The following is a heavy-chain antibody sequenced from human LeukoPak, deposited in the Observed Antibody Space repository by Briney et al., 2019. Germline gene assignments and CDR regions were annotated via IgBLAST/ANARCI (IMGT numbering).Heavy chain of an antibody. J-gene: IGHJ5*02. CDR2: ISAYNGNT. Sequence: GASVKVSCKASGYTLTSYGISWVRQAPGQGLEWMGWISAYNGNTNYAQKFQGRVTMTTDTSTSTAYMELRSLRSDDTAVYYCARDLVAGTPLNWFDPWGQGTLVTVSS. D-gene: IGHD6-19*01. CDR3: ARDLVAGTPLNWFDP. V-gene: IGHV1-18*01. CDR1: GYTLTSYG.